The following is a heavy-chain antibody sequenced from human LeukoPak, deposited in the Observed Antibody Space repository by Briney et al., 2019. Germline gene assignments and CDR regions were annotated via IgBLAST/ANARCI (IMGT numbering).Heavy chain of an antibody. CDR2: ISSSSSTI. CDR3: ARGGGQNGGDAFDI. J-gene: IGHJ3*02. D-gene: IGHD3-16*01. V-gene: IGHV3-48*04. CDR1: GFTFSSYS. Sequence: PGGSLRLSCAASGFTFSSYSMNWVRQAPGKGLEWVSYISSSSSTIYYADSVKGRFTISRDNAKNSLYLQMNSLRAEDTAVYYCARGGGQNGGDAFDIWGQGTMVTVSS.